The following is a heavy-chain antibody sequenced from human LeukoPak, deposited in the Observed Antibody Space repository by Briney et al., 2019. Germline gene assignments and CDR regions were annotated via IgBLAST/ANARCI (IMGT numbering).Heavy chain of an antibody. CDR2: IYYSGST. CDR3: AIDDIVVVPAAIRGP. Sequence: SETLSLTCTVSVGSISSSSYYWGWIRQPSGKGLEWIGSIYYSGSTYYNPSLKSRVTISVDTSKNQFSLKLSSVIAADTAVYYCAIDDIVVVPAAIRGPWGQGTLVTVSS. J-gene: IGHJ5*02. D-gene: IGHD2-2*01. V-gene: IGHV4-39*07. CDR1: VGSISSSSYY.